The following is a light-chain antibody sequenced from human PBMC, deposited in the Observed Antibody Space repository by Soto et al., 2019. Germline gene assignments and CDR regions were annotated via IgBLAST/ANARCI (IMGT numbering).Light chain of an antibody. V-gene: IGKV3-15*01. CDR3: HQYSNWPPWT. CDR2: RAS. Sequence: EIVMTQSPATLSLSPGERATRSCSASQSLNDNLAWYQQKPGQAPRLLIYRASTRATGVPARFSASGSGTEFTLTISSLQSEDSAVYYCHQYSNWPPWTFGPGTKVDIK. CDR1: QSLNDN. J-gene: IGKJ1*01.